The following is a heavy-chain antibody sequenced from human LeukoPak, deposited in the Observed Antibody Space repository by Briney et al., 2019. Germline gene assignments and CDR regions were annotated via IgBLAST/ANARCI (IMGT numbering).Heavy chain of an antibody. CDR3: ARGTTYYYGSGSYYDY. D-gene: IGHD3-10*01. CDR2: IYYSGST. V-gene: IGHV4-59*01. CDR1: GGSISSYY. Sequence: KSSETLSLTCTVSGGSISSYYWSWIRQPPGKGLEWIGYIYYSGSTNYNPSLKSRVTISVDTSKNQFSLKLSSVTAADTAVYYCARGTTYYYGSGSYYDYWGQGTLVTVSS. J-gene: IGHJ4*02.